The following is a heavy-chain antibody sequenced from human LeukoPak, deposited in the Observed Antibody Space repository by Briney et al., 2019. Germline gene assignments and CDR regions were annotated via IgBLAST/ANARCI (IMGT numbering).Heavy chain of an antibody. D-gene: IGHD3-22*01. V-gene: IGHV3-53*01. CDR1: GFTVSSNY. J-gene: IGHJ4*02. CDR2: IYSGGSGATT. Sequence: GGSLRLSCAASGFTVSSNYMSWVRQAPGKGLEWVSIIYSGGSGATTYYADSVKGRFTISRDNSKNTLYLQMNSLRAEDKAVYYCARVDSSFDYWGQGTLVTVSS. CDR3: ARVDSSFDY.